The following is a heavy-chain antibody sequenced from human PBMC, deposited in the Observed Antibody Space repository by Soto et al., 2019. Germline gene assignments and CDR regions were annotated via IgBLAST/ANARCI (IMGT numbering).Heavy chain of an antibody. CDR1: QYTFSNYY. CDR2: INNGCGT. J-gene: IGHJ4*02. V-gene: IGHV1-2*02. D-gene: IGHD6-19*01. Sequence: ASVKVSCKASQYTFSNYYLHWVRQAPGQRPEWIGWINNGCGTIYAQDFQGRLTMTRDTSISTAYMELSRLSSDDTAFYYCATSSDWSPLLDYWGQGTLVTVSS. CDR3: ATSSDWSPLLDY.